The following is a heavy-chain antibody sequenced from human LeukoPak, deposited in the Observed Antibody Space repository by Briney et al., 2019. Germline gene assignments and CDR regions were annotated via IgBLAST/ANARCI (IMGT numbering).Heavy chain of an antibody. Sequence: NPGESLKISCKGSGYSFTSYWIGWVRQMPGKGLEWMGIIYPGDSDTRYSPSFQGQVTISADKSISTAYLQWSSLKASDTAMYYCARQLCSGGSCYPNDYWGQGTLVTVSS. D-gene: IGHD2-15*01. CDR1: GYSFTSYW. J-gene: IGHJ4*02. V-gene: IGHV5-51*01. CDR3: ARQLCSGGSCYPNDY. CDR2: IYPGDSDT.